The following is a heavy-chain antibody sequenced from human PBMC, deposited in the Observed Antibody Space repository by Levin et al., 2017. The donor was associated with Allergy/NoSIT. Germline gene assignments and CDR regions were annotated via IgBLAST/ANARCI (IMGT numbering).Heavy chain of an antibody. J-gene: IGHJ4*02. CDR2: INQDGSEE. CDR1: GFTFRSHW. Sequence: GESLKISCAASGFTFRSHWFIWVRQAPGEGLEWVSNINQDGSEENYVESVKGRFTISRDNARNSLYLQMNSLRVEDTAVYYCATYNGWSNLDSWGQGILVTVSS. D-gene: IGHD6-19*01. CDR3: ATYNGWSNLDS. V-gene: IGHV3-7*01.